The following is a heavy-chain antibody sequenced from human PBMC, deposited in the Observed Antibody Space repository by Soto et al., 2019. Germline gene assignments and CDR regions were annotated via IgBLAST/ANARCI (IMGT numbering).Heavy chain of an antibody. V-gene: IGHV4-34*01. D-gene: IGHD3-10*01. CDR3: ARLAYYGSGMDY. Sequence: QVQLQQWGAGLLKPSETLSLTCAVYGGSFSGYYWSWIRQPPGKGLEWIGEINHSGSTNYNPSLKSRVTISVDTPKNQFSLKLSSVTAADTAVYYCARLAYYGSGMDYWGQGTLVTVSS. CDR1: GGSFSGYY. CDR2: INHSGST. J-gene: IGHJ4*02.